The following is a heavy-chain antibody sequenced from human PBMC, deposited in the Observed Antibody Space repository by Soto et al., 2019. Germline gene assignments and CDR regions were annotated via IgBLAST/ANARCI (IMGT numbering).Heavy chain of an antibody. CDR2: IIPILGIA. CDR1: GGTFSSYT. D-gene: IGHD5-12*01. V-gene: IGHV1-69*02. Sequence: GASVKVSCKASGGTFSSYTISWVRQAPGQGLEWMGRIIPILGIANYAQKFQGRVTITADKSTSTAYMELSSLRSEDTAVYYCATRDGYNSGQDYWGQGALVTVSS. CDR3: ATRDGYNSGQDY. J-gene: IGHJ4*02.